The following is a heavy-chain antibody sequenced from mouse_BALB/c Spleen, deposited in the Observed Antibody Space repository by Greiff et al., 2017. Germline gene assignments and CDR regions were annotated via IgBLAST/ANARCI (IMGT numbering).Heavy chain of an antibody. J-gene: IGHJ4*01. CDR2: IWAGGST. D-gene: IGHD1-2*01. CDR3: ARDYYGYYYAMDY. V-gene: IGHV2-9*02. Sequence: VKVVESGPGLVAPSQSLSITCTVSGFSLTSYGVHWVRQPPGKGLEWLGVIWAGGSTNYNSALMSRLSISKDNSKSQVFLKMNSLQTDDTAMYYCARDYYGYYYAMDYWGQGTSVTVSS. CDR1: GFSLTSYG.